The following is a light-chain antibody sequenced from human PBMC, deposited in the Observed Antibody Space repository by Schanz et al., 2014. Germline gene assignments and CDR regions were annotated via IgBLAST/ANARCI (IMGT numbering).Light chain of an antibody. J-gene: IGLJ2*01. Sequence: QSALTQPPSASGSPGQSVTISCTGTSSDVGGYNYVSWYQQHPGKAPKLMIFDVNQRPSGVPDRFSGSKSGNTASLTISGLQAEDEADYFCSSYTSRITDVIFGGGTKLTVL. CDR2: DVN. CDR3: SSYTSRITDVI. V-gene: IGLV2-8*01. CDR1: SSDVGGYNY.